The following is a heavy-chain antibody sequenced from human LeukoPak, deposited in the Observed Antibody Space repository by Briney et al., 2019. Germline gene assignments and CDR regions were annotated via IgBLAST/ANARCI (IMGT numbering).Heavy chain of an antibody. J-gene: IGHJ4*02. CDR3: AKSASRYYFDY. Sequence: GGSLRLSCAASGFTFSNYIMNWVRQAPGKGLEWVSIISGSSTSTYYADSVRGRFTISRDNSKNTLYLQMNSLRAEDTAVYYCAKSASRYYFDYWGQGTLVSVSP. CDR2: ISGSSTST. V-gene: IGHV3-23*01. CDR1: GFTFSNYI.